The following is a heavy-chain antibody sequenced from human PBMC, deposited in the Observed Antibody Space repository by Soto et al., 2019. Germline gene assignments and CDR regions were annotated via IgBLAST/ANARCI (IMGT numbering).Heavy chain of an antibody. D-gene: IGHD2-2*01. V-gene: IGHV3-48*01. CDR3: ARVRAYCSGTTCYPPYYGLDV. CDR2: ITISSGTI. J-gene: IGHJ6*02. Sequence: GGSLRLSCASSGFTFMSYSMNWVRQAPGKGLEWISYITISSGTIYYADSVKGRFTISRDNDKNSVYLQMDSLRGEDTAVYYCARVRAYCSGTTCYPPYYGLDVWGQGTTVTVSS. CDR1: GFTFMSYS.